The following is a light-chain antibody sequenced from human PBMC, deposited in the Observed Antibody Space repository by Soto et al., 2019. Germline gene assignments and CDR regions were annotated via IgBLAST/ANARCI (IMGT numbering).Light chain of an antibody. Sequence: QSVLTQPPSVSGSPGQSVTISCTGTSSDVGSYNRVSWYQQPPGTAPKLMMYEVSNRPSGVPDRFSGSKSGNAASLTISGLQAEDEADYYCSSYTSSSTDVVFGVGTKLTV. V-gene: IGLV2-18*02. CDR2: EVS. CDR3: SSYTSSSTDVV. J-gene: IGLJ2*01. CDR1: SSDVGSYNR.